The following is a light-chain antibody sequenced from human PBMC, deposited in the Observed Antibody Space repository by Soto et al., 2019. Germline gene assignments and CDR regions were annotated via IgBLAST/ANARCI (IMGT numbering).Light chain of an antibody. J-gene: IGKJ1*01. CDR1: QSISSY. Sequence: DLQMTQSPSSLSASVGDRVTITCRASQSISSYLNWYQQKPGKAPKLLMYAASSLQSGVPSRFSGSGSGTDFTLTISSLQPEDFATYYCQQSYSTPWTSGQGTKVEIK. CDR3: QQSYSTPWT. CDR2: AAS. V-gene: IGKV1-39*01.